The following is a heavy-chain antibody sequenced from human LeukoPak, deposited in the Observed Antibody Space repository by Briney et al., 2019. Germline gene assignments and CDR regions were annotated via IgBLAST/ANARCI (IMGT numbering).Heavy chain of an antibody. CDR1: GFTFSSYA. CDR2: ISASGRNT. CDR3: AKPGRDGYHSELWYFDL. J-gene: IGHJ2*01. V-gene: IGHV3-23*01. Sequence: PGGALRLSCAASGFTFSSYAMSWVRQAPGKGLEWVSVISASGRNTYYADSVKGRFNISRDNSKNTLYVQMNSLRAEDTAVYYCAKPGRDGYHSELWYFDLWGRGTLVTVSS. D-gene: IGHD5-24*01.